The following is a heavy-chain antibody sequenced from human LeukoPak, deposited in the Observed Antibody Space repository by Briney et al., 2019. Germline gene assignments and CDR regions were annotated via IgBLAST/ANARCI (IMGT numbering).Heavy chain of an antibody. CDR2: ISGSGGST. J-gene: IGHJ6*02. CDR3: ARVKGLPNYYGMDV. V-gene: IGHV3-23*01. D-gene: IGHD4-11*01. CDR1: GFTFSSYA. Sequence: GGSLRLSCAASGFTFSSYAMSWVRQAPGKGLEWVSVISGSGGSTYYADSVKGRFTISRDNSKNTLYLQMNSLRAEDTTVYYCARVKGLPNYYGMDVWGQGTTVTVSS.